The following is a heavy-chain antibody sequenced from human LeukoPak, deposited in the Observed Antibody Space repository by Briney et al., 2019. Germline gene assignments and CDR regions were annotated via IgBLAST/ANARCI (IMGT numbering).Heavy chain of an antibody. CDR3: AKDYYDSSGPDAFDI. J-gene: IGHJ3*02. D-gene: IGHD3-22*01. Sequence: GGSLRHSCAASGFTFSSYAMSWVRQAPGKGLEWVSAISGSGGSTYYADSVKGRFTISRDNSKNTLYLQMNSLRAEDTAVYYCAKDYYDSSGPDAFDIWGQGTMVTVSS. CDR2: ISGSGGST. V-gene: IGHV3-23*01. CDR1: GFTFSSYA.